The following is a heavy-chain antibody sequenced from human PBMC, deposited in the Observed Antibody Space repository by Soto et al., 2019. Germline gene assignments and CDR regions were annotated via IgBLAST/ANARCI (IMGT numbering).Heavy chain of an antibody. Sequence: QVQLVQSGAEVKKPGSSLKVFCKTSGVTFSTSGISWVRXXXXXXXXXXXXXXXLFGTPKYARKFQGRVSITADDSATTTYLELSGLSSDDTAIYYCARVSPSICGGGNCYRLDSYFDSWGQGSQVVVSS. D-gene: IGHD2-21*01. CDR2: XXXLFGTP. CDR3: ARVSPSICGGGNCYRLDSYFDS. V-gene: IGHV1-69*01. J-gene: IGHJ4*03. CDR1: GVTFSTSG.